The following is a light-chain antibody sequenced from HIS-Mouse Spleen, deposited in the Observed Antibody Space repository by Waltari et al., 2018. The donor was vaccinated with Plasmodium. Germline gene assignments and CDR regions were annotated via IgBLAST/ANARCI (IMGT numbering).Light chain of an antibody. CDR1: NSDVGGYNY. CDR2: EVS. CDR3: SSYAGSSV. J-gene: IGLJ1*01. Sequence: QSALTQPPSASGSPGQSVTISCTGTNSDVGGYNYVSWYQQHPGKAPKLMIYEVSKRPAGVPDSFSGSKSGNTASLTVSGLQAEDEADYYCSSYAGSSVFGTGTKVTVL. V-gene: IGLV2-8*01.